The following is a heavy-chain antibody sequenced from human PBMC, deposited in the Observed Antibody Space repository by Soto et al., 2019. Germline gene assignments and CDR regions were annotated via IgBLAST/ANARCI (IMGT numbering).Heavy chain of an antibody. D-gene: IGHD7-27*01. CDR3: TRGGSNTWRFDP. J-gene: IGHJ5*02. CDR2: IRRKVNSYAT. V-gene: IGHV3-73*01. Sequence: EVQLVESGGGLVQPGNSLQLSYAASGFIFSDTVIHWVRQAPGKGLEWVGRIRRKVNSYATAYTASVNGRFAISRDDSRDTAYLQMNSLQVEDTALYYCTRGGSNTWRFDPWGQGTLVIVSS. CDR1: GFIFSDTV.